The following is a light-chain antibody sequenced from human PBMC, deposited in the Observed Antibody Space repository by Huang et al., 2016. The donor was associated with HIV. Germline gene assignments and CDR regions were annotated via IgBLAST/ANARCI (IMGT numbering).Light chain of an antibody. V-gene: IGKV3-15*01. J-gene: IGKJ4*01. CDR3: QQYNNCLLS. CDR1: RSVSSN. Sequence: IVMTQSPATLSVSPGERVTVSCRANRSVSSNLAWYQQRPGQAPRLLIYGSSTRAAGIPARFSGSGSGTDFSLTISSLQSEDFALYYCQQYNNCLLSFGGGTRVDI. CDR2: GSS.